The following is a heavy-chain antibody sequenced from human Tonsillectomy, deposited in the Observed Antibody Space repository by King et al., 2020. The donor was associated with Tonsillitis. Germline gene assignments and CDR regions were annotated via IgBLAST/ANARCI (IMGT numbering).Heavy chain of an antibody. V-gene: IGHV1-18*01. CDR1: GYSLSTYS. CDR2: INAYNGNT. Sequence: VQLVQSGAEVKKPGASVKVSCKASGYSLSTYSITWVRQAPGQGLEWMGWINAYNGNTNYAQKLQGRVTLTTEKSTTTAYMDLRSLSSDETAVYYCALDILTGFYDYWGQGTLVTVSS. D-gene: IGHD3-9*01. J-gene: IGHJ4*02. CDR3: ALDILTGFYDY.